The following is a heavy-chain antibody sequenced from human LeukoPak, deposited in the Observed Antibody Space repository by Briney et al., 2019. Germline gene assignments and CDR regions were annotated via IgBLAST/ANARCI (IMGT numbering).Heavy chain of an antibody. CDR2: IYTSGST. V-gene: IGHV4-4*09. J-gene: IGHJ4*02. D-gene: IGHD3-3*01. CDR1: GGSISSYY. CDR3: ATSTIFGVVPDY. Sequence: PSETLSLTCTVSGGSISSYYWSWIRQPPGKGLEWIGYIYTSGSTNYNPSLKSRVTTSVDTSKNQFSLKLSSVTAADTAVYYCATSTIFGVVPDYWGQGTLVTVSS.